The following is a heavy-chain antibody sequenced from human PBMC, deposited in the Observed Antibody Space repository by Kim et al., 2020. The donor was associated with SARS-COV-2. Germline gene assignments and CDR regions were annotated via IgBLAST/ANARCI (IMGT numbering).Heavy chain of an antibody. J-gene: IGHJ4*02. CDR3: ARGIDILTGYCHFDY. CDR2: IYYSGST. V-gene: IGHV4-31*03. Sequence: SETLSLTCTVSGGSISSGGYYWSWIRPHPGKGLEWIGYIYYSGSTYYNPSLKSRVSISVDTSKNQFSLKLSSVTAADTAVYYCARGIDILTGYCHFDYWGQGTLVTVSS. D-gene: IGHD3-9*01. CDR1: GGSISSGGYY.